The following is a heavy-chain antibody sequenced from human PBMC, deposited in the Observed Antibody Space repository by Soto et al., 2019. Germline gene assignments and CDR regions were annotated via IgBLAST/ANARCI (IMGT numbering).Heavy chain of an antibody. CDR2: INPSGGST. Sequence: GASVKVSCKASGYTFTSYYMHWVRQAPGQGLEWMGIINPSGGSTSYAQKFQGRVTMTRDTSTSTVYMELSSLRSEDTAVYYCARVTSSGWYRIYYFDYWGQGTLVTVPQ. CDR3: ARVTSSGWYRIYYFDY. J-gene: IGHJ4*02. CDR1: GYTFTSYY. V-gene: IGHV1-46*01. D-gene: IGHD6-19*01.